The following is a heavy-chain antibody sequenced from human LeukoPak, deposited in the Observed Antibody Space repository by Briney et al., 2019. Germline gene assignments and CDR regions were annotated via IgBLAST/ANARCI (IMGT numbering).Heavy chain of an antibody. CDR1: GFTVSSNY. CDR2: IYSGGST. D-gene: IGHD3-22*01. V-gene: IGHV3-53*01. CDR3: ARGGGYRSLDY. J-gene: IGHJ4*02. Sequence: GSLRLSCAASGFTVSSNYMSWVRQAPGKGLECVSIIYSGGSTYYPDSVKGRFTISRDSSKNTLYLHMNILRAEDTAVYYCARGGGYRSLDYWGQGTLVTVSS.